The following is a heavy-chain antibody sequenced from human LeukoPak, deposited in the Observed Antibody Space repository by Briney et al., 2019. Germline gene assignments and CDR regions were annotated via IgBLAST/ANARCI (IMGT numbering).Heavy chain of an antibody. J-gene: IGHJ4*02. CDR2: IYYSGST. V-gene: IGHV4-59*08. CDR1: GGSISSYY. Sequence: SETLSLTCTVSGGSISSYYWSWIRQPPGKGLEWIGYIYYSGSTNYNPSLKSRVTIPVNTSKNQFSLKLSSVTAADTAVYYCARGRDLKPYYFDYWGQGTLVTVSS. CDR3: ARGRDLKPYYFDY.